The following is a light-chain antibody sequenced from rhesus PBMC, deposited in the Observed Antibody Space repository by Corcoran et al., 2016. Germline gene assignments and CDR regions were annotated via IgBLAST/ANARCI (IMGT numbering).Light chain of an antibody. V-gene: IGKV1-43*01. CDR2: AAS. J-gene: IGKJ1*01. CDR3: RQHNSNPWT. Sequence: DIQMTQSPSSLSASAGDTVTITCRASQGISTYLNWYQQKPGKAPKRLIYAASSLESGVPSRFRGSGAGTEFTLTIRSLQPEDCATYYCRQHNSNPWTYGQGTKVEIK. CDR1: QGISTY.